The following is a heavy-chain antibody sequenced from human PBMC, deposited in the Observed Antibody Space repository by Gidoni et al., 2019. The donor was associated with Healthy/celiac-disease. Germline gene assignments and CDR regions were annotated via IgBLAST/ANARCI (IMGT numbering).Heavy chain of an antibody. CDR2: ISYDGSNK. Sequence: QVQLVESGGGVVQHGGSLRLSCAASGLPFSSYGRHGVGQAPGKGLEWVAVISYDGSNKYYADSVKGRFTISRDNSKNTLYLQMNSLRAEDTAVYYCAKGLCSSTSCYGGYYYYYGMDVWGQGTTVTVSS. J-gene: IGHJ6*02. CDR1: GLPFSSYG. D-gene: IGHD2-2*01. V-gene: IGHV3-30*18. CDR3: AKGLCSSTSCYGGYYYYYGMDV.